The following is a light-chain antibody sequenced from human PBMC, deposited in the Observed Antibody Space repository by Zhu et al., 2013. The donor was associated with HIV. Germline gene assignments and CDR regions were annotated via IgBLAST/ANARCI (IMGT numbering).Light chain of an antibody. CDR1: QSVLYSSNNKNY. CDR3: QQYYSTPYT. CDR2: WAS. J-gene: IGKJ2*01. Sequence: DIVXTQSPDSLAVSLGERATINCKSSQSVLYSSNNKNYLAWYQQKPGQPPKLLIYWASTRESGVPDRFSGSGSGTDFTLTISSLQAEDAAVYYCQQYYSTPYTFGQGTKLVIK. V-gene: IGKV4-1*01.